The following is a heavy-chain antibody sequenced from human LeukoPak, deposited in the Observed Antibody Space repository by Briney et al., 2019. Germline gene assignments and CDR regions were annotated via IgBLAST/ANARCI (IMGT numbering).Heavy chain of an antibody. V-gene: IGHV4-39*07. D-gene: IGHD3-22*01. CDR2: IDYSGST. CDR3: ARAETMIVVANAFDI. J-gene: IGHJ3*02. Sequence: SETLSLTCTVSGGSISSSSYYWGWIRQPPGKGLEWIGRIDYSGSTYYNPSLKSRVTISVDTSKNQFSLKLSSVTAADTAVYYCARAETMIVVANAFDIWGQGTMVTVSS. CDR1: GGSISSSSYY.